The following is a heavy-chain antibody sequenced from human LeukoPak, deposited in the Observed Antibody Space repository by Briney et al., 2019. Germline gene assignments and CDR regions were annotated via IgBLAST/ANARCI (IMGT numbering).Heavy chain of an antibody. CDR2: IRYDGSHQ. CDR1: GFIFSTYG. CDR3: ARDLYGSGSYSLRLPDY. V-gene: IGHV3-30*02. Sequence: GGSLRLSCAASGFIFSTYGMHWVRQAPGKGLEWVAFIRYDGSHQFYADSVEGRFTLSRDNSKNTLYVQMNSLRAEDTAVYYCARDLYGSGSYSLRLPDYWGQGTLVTVSS. D-gene: IGHD3-10*01. J-gene: IGHJ4*02.